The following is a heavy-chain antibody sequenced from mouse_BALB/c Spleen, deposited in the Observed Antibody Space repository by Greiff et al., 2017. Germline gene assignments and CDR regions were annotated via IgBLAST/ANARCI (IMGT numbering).Heavy chain of an antibody. CDR3: ARGITTVVARDY. V-gene: IGHV1-80*01. J-gene: IGHJ2*01. D-gene: IGHD1-1*01. CDR2: IYPGDGDT. Sequence: QVQLQQSGAELVRPGSSVKISCKASGYAFSSYWMNWVKQRPGQGLEWIGQIYPGDGDTNYNGKFKGKATLTADKSSRAAYMQLSSLKSEDSAVYFCARGITTVVARDYWGQGTTLTVSS. CDR1: GYAFSSYW.